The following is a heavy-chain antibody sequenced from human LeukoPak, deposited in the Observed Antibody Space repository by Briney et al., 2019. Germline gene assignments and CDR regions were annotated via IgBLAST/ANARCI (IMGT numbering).Heavy chain of an antibody. V-gene: IGHV1-46*01. CDR2: INPSGGST. Sequence: ASVKVSCKASGGTFSSYAISWVRQAPGQGLEWMGIINPSGGSTSYAQKFQGRVTMTRDTSTSTVYMELSSLRSEDTAVYYCARSDGYNYPLDYWGQGTLVTVSS. CDR3: ARSDGYNYPLDY. D-gene: IGHD5-24*01. CDR1: GGTFSSYA. J-gene: IGHJ4*02.